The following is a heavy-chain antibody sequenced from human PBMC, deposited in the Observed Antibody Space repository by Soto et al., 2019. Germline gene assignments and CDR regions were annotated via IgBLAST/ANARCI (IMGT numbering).Heavy chain of an antibody. D-gene: IGHD2-2*01. CDR2: IIPISGTA. CDR1: GGTFSSYA. J-gene: IGHJ6*02. V-gene: IGHV1-69*01. Sequence: QVQLVQSGAEVKKPGSSVKVSCKAYGGTFSSYAISWVRQAPGQGLEWMGGIIPISGTANYAQKFQGRVTITADESTSTAYMELSSLRSEETAVYYCARSQGSSTSLEIYYYYYYGMDVWGQGTTVTVSS. CDR3: ARSQGSSTSLEIYYYYYYGMDV.